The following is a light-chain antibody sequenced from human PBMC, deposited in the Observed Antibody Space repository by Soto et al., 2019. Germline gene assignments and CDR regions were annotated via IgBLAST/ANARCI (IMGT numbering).Light chain of an antibody. V-gene: IGLV1-44*01. CDR1: SSSIGSNS. J-gene: IGLJ1*01. CDR2: TNS. Sequence: QSVLTQPPSASGTPGQRVTISCSGSSSSIGSNSVNWYQQLPRTAPKVLIYTNSQRPSVVPDRFSGSKSGTSASLAISGLQPEDEADYYCAAWDGSLHVSVFGTGTKVTVL. CDR3: AAWDGSLHVSV.